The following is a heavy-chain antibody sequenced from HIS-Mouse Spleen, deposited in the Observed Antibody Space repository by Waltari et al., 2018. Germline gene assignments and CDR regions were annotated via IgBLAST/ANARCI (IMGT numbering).Heavy chain of an antibody. V-gene: IGHV3-23*01. CDR3: AKGPPDLRFLEWIHYFDY. D-gene: IGHD3-3*01. Sequence: EVQLLESGGGLVQPGGSLRLSCAASGFTFSSYAMRWVRQVPGTGLEWVSAISGSGGSTYYADSVKGRFTISRDNSKNTLYLQMNSLRAEDTAVYYCAKGPPDLRFLEWIHYFDYWGQGTLVTVSS. CDR1: GFTFSSYA. CDR2: ISGSGGST. J-gene: IGHJ4*02.